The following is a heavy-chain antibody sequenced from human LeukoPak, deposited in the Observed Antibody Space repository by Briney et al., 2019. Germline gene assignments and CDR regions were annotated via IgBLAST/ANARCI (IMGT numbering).Heavy chain of an antibody. V-gene: IGHV4-4*07. D-gene: IGHD6-19*01. CDR3: AVYSSGWTDYFDY. J-gene: IGHJ4*02. CDR2: IYTSGST. Sequence: PSETLSLTXTVSGGSIRSYYWSWIRQPAGKGLEWIGRIYTSGSTNYNPSLKSRVTMSVDTSKNQFSLKLSSVTAEDTAVYYCAVYSSGWTDYFDYWGQGTLVTVSS. CDR1: GGSIRSYY.